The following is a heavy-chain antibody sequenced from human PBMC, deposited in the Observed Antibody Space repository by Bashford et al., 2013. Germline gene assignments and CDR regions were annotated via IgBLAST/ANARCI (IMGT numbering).Heavy chain of an antibody. CDR3: ARHRWGGAGYGLYNNGMDV. CDR2: INPNTGGT. Sequence: VASVKVSCKASGYTFTGYFMHWVRQAPGQGPEWMGWINPNTGGTKYAQKFQDRITMTRDTSISTVYMELSNLRSDDTAVYYCARHRWGGAGYGLYNNGMDVWGQGTTVTVSS. CDR1: GYTFTGYF. J-gene: IGHJ6*02. D-gene: IGHD5-18*01. V-gene: IGHV1-2*02.